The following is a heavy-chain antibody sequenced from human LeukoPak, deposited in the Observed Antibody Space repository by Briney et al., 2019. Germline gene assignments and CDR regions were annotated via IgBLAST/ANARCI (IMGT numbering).Heavy chain of an antibody. CDR1: GYSFASHW. J-gene: IGHJ4*02. CDR3: ARRDSSGWYGFDY. V-gene: IGHV5-51*01. D-gene: IGHD6-19*01. CDR2: IYPGDSDT. Sequence: GESLKISCKGSGYSFASHWIGWVRQMPGKGLEWMGIIYPGDSDTRYSPSFQGQVTISADKSISTAYLQWSGLKASDTAMYYCARRDSSGWYGFDYWGQGTLVTVSS.